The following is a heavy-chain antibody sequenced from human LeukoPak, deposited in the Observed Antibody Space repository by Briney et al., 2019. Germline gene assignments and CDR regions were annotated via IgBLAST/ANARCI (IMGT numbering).Heavy chain of an antibody. D-gene: IGHD3-10*01. CDR3: ARDYVPGVFYFDY. CDR2: VNPNNGDT. V-gene: IGHV1-2*02. Sequence: GASLKVSCKASGYTFTGYHIHWVRQAPGQGLEWMGWVNPNNGDTNYAQKLQGRVTMTRDTSISTAYMELSWLRSDDTAVYYCARDYVPGVFYFDYWGQGTLVTVSS. J-gene: IGHJ4*02. CDR1: GYTFTGYH.